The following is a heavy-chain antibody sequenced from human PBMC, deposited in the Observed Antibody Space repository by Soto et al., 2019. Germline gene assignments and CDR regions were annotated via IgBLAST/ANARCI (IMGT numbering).Heavy chain of an antibody. CDR1: GYTFTSYG. CDR3: ARDPYYDFWSGYSPYYYGMDA. D-gene: IGHD3-3*01. V-gene: IGHV1-18*01. CDR2: ISAYNGNT. J-gene: IGHJ6*02. Sequence: ASVKVSCKASGYTFTSYGISWVRQAPGQGLEWMGWISAYNGNTNYAQKLQGRVTMTTDTSTSTAYMELRSLRSDDTAVYYCARDPYYDFWSGYSPYYYGMDAWGQGTTVTVS.